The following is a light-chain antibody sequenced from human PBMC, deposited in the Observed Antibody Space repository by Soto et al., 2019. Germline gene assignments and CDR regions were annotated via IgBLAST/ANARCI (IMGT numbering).Light chain of an antibody. Sequence: DIQMTQSPSTLSASVGDRVTITCRASQSVSSWLAWYQQKPGKAPQILIYKASTLESGVPSRFRGSGSGTEFTLTISSLQPDDFANYYCQQYSSFQYTFGQGTKLEIK. V-gene: IGKV1-5*03. CDR2: KAS. CDR1: QSVSSW. CDR3: QQYSSFQYT. J-gene: IGKJ2*01.